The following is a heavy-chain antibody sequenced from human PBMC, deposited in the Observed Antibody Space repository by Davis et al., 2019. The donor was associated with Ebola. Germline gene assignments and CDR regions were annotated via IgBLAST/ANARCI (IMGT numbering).Heavy chain of an antibody. V-gene: IGHV1-69*06. CDR1: GGTFTSYA. Sequence: SVKVSCKASGGTFTSYAISWVRQAPGQGLEWMGGIIPIFGTANYAQKFQGRVTIAADKSTSTAYMELSSLRSEDTAVYYCASYYVQRVTTVSGYFDYWGQGTLVTVSS. D-gene: IGHD3-10*02. J-gene: IGHJ4*02. CDR3: ASYYVQRVTTVSGYFDY. CDR2: IIPIFGTA.